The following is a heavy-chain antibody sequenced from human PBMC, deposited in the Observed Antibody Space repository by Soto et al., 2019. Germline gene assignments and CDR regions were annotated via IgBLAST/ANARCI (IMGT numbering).Heavy chain of an antibody. CDR3: ARVVDTAMVNWFDP. V-gene: IGHV4-59*01. CDR1: GGSISSYY. J-gene: IGHJ5*02. D-gene: IGHD5-18*01. CDR2: IYYSGST. Sequence: SETLSLTCTVSGGSISSYYWSWIRQPPGKGLEWIGYIYYSGSTNYNPSLKSRVTISVDTSKNQFSLKLSSVTAEDTAVYYCARVVDTAMVNWFDPWGQGTLVTVSS.